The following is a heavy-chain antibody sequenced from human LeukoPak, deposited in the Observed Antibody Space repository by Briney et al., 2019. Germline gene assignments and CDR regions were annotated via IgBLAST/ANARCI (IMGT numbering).Heavy chain of an antibody. Sequence: ASVKVSCKASGYTFTSYGISWVRQAPGQGLEWMGWISAYNGNTNYAQKLQGRVTMTTDTSTSTAYMELRSLRSEDTAVYYCARGPLTYYDFWSGPGGEYFDYWGQGTLVTVSS. CDR1: GYTFTSYG. J-gene: IGHJ4*02. V-gene: IGHV1-18*01. D-gene: IGHD3-3*01. CDR2: ISAYNGNT. CDR3: ARGPLTYYDFWSGPGGEYFDY.